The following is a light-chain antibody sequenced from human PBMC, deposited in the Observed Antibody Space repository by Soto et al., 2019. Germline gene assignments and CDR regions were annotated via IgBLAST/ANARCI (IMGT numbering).Light chain of an antibody. CDR3: SSYTGSSTLL. J-gene: IGLJ2*01. CDR1: SSDVGGWHY. V-gene: IGLV2-14*01. Sequence: QSVLTQPASVSGSPGQSITISCTVTSSDVGGWHYVSWYQQHPGKAPKLMIYEVTNRPSGVSNRFSGSKSGNTASLTISGLQAEDEADYYCSSYTGSSTLLFGGGTKLTVL. CDR2: EVT.